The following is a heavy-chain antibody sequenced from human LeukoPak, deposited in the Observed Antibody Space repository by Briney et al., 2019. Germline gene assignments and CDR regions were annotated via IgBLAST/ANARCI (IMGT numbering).Heavy chain of an antibody. V-gene: IGHV3-66*02. D-gene: IGHD3-22*01. Sequence: GGSLRLSCAASGFTVSSNYMSWVRQAPGKGLEWVSVIYSGGSTYYADSVKGRFTISRDNSKNTLYLQMNSLRAEDTAVYYCARAFSSGYMGYDYWGQGTLVTVSS. J-gene: IGHJ4*02. CDR1: GFTVSSNY. CDR3: ARAFSSGYMGYDY. CDR2: IYSGGST.